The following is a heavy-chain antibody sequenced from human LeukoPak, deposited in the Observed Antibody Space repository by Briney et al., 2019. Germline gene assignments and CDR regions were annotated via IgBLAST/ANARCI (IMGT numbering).Heavy chain of an antibody. CDR1: GYTFNGYY. V-gene: IGHV1-2*02. CDR2: INPNSGGT. CDR3: AREIVVVPAAIEHYYYYGMDV. Sequence: GASVKVSCKASGYTFNGYYMHWVRQAPGQGLEWMGWINPNSGGTNYAQKFQGRVTMTRDTSISTAYMELSRLRSDDTAVYYCAREIVVVPAAIEHYYYYGMDVWGQGTTVTVSS. J-gene: IGHJ6*02. D-gene: IGHD2-2*01.